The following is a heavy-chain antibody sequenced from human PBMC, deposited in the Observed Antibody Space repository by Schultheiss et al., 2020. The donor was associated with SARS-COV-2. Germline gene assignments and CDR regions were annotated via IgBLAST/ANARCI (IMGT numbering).Heavy chain of an antibody. Sequence: SETLSLTCTVSGGSISSGNYYWSWIRQPAGKGLEWIGRIYTSGSTNYNPSLKSRVTISVDTSKNQFSLKLSSVTAADTAVYYCAREWYSSSDFGMDVWGQGTTVTVSS. J-gene: IGHJ6*02. CDR3: AREWYSSSDFGMDV. V-gene: IGHV4-61*02. CDR1: GGSISSGNYY. CDR2: IYTSGST. D-gene: IGHD6-6*01.